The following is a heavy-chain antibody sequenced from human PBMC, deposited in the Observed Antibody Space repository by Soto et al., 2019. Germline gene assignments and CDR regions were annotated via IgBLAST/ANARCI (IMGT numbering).Heavy chain of an antibody. CDR1: GFTFINHA. CDR2: ISDDGSNT. Sequence: PGGSLRLSCAASGFTFINHAMHWVRQAPGKGLEWVAVISDDGSNTYYADSVKGRFTISRDNSKNTLDLQMNSLRGDDTAVYYCAKGGSNWSYFDYWGQGTLVTVSS. D-gene: IGHD6-13*01. J-gene: IGHJ4*02. V-gene: IGHV3-30-3*01. CDR3: AKGGSNWSYFDY.